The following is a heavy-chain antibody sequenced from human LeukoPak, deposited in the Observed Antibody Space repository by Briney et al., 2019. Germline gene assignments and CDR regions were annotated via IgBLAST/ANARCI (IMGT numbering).Heavy chain of an antibody. Sequence: SETLSLTCTVSGYSISSGYYWGWIRQPPGKGLEWIGYIYYSGTTNYNPSLKSRVTISVDTSKNQFSLKLSSVTTADTAVYYCARGGWIWFDPWGQGTLVTVSS. J-gene: IGHJ5*02. CDR2: IYYSGTT. CDR1: GYSISSGYY. D-gene: IGHD2-2*03. V-gene: IGHV4-38-2*02. CDR3: ARGGWIWFDP.